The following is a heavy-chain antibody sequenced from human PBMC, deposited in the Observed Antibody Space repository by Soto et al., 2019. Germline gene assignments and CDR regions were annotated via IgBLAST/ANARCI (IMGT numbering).Heavy chain of an antibody. V-gene: IGHV4-34*01. CDR3: ARASKFFDY. Sequence: LSETLSLTCAVYGGSFSGYYWSWIRQPPGKGLEWIGEINHSGSTNYNPSLKSRVTISVDTSKNQFSLKLSSVTAADTAVYYCARASKFFDYWGQGTLVTV. CDR2: INHSGST. J-gene: IGHJ4*02. CDR1: GGSFSGYY.